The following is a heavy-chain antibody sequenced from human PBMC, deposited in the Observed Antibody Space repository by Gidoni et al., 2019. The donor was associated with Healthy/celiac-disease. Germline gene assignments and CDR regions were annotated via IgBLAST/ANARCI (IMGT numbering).Heavy chain of an antibody. CDR1: GFTFSSYA. J-gene: IGHJ6*02. CDR2: ISYDGSNK. Sequence: QVQLVESGGGVVQPGRSLRLSCAASGFTFSSYAMHWVRQAPGKGLEWVAVISYDGSNKYYADSVKGRFTISRDNSKNTLYLQMNSLRAEDTAVYYCARDTDGDYYYYYGMDVWGQGTTVTVSS. D-gene: IGHD4-17*01. CDR3: ARDTDGDYYYYYGMDV. V-gene: IGHV3-30-3*01.